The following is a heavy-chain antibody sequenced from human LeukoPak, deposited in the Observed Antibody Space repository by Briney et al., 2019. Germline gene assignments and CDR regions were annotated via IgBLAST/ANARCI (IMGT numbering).Heavy chain of an antibody. CDR2: VNHSRGT. V-gene: IGHV4-34*01. CDR3: AREDYYFDS. CDR1: GGSITAYY. Sequence: SETLSLTCSVYGGSITAYYWSWIRQPPGKGLEWIGEVNHSRGTKYNPSLESRVTILLDASKNEFSLNLNSVTAADTAVYYCAREDYYFDSWGQGTLVTVSS. J-gene: IGHJ4*02.